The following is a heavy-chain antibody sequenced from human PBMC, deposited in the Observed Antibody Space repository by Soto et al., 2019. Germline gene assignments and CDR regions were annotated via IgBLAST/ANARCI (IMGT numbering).Heavy chain of an antibody. D-gene: IGHD5-12*01. Sequence: EVQLVESGGGLVQPGGSLKLSCAASGFTLSGSVIYWFRQASGKGLEWVGRIRSRSNGYATAYAASVRGRFTISRDDSKNTAYLQMDSLKTEDTAVYYCTRPGYSNYDSDYWGQGTLVTVSS. CDR3: TRPGYSNYDSDY. V-gene: IGHV3-73*02. CDR2: IRSRSNGYAT. J-gene: IGHJ4*02. CDR1: GFTLSGSV.